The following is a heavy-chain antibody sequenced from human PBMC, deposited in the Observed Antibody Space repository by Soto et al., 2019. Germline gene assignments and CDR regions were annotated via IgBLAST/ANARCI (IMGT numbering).Heavy chain of an antibody. CDR3: ARAGYSSTWDSYFDH. Sequence: ASVKVSCKTSGYSFTSYAIHWVRQAPGQGLEWMGWINVGNGKSRYSQIFQGRVTITRGTSATTAYMELSSLRFEDTAVYYCARAGYSSTWDSYFDHWGQGTLVTVS. CDR2: INVGNGKS. CDR1: GYSFTSYA. J-gene: IGHJ4*02. V-gene: IGHV1-3*01. D-gene: IGHD6-13*01.